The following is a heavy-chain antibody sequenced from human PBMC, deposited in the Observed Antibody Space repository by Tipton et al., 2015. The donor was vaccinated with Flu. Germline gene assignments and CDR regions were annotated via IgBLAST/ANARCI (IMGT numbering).Heavy chain of an antibody. J-gene: IGHJ4*02. V-gene: IGHV4-4*02. Sequence: SLRLSCAVSGGSISSSNWWSWVRQPPGKGLEWIGEIYHSGSTNYNPSLKSRVTISVDKSKNQFSLKLSSVIAADTAVYYCARDRRARTAAGGVDWGQGTLVTVSS. CDR1: GGSISSSNW. CDR3: ARDRRARTAAGGVD. CDR2: IYHSGST. D-gene: IGHD4-23*01.